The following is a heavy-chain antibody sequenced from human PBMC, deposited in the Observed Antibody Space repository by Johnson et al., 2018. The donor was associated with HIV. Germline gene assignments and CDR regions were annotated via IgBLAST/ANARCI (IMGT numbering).Heavy chain of an antibody. Sequence: QVQLVESGGGLVQPGGSLRLSCAASGFTFSSYAMHWVRQAPGKGLAWVAVISYDGINNYYSDSVKGRFTISRDNSKNTLSLHMNSLRAEDTAVFYCAKDFGYPRPRDAFDIWGQGTMVTVSS. CDR2: ISYDGINN. CDR1: GFTFSSYA. V-gene: IGHV3-30*04. J-gene: IGHJ3*02. D-gene: IGHD5-12*01. CDR3: AKDFGYPRPRDAFDI.